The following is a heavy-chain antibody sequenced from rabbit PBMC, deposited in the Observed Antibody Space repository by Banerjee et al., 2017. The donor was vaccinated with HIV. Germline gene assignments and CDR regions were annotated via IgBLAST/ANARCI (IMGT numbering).Heavy chain of an antibody. CDR1: GFSFSSSYW. V-gene: IGHV1S45*01. Sequence: QEQLEESGGDLVKPEGSLTLTCTASGFSFSSSYWICWVRQAPGKGLEWIACIDAGSSGSTYYASWAKGRFTISKTSSTTVTLQMTSLTAADTATYFCARAQDTNTDAYDLWGPGTLVTVS. CDR3: ARAQDTNTDAYDL. D-gene: IGHD6-1*01. J-gene: IGHJ6*01. CDR2: IDAGSSGST.